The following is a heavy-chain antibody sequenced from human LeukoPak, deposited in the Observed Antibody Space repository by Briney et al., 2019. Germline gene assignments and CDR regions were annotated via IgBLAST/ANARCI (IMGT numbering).Heavy chain of an antibody. CDR3: ARGGGGGYCSSTSCYRTYNWFDP. Sequence: GTSVKVSCKASGFTFTSSAMQWVRQARGQRLEWIGWIVVGSGNTNYAQKFQERVTITRDMSTSTAYMELSSLRSEDTAVYYCARGGGGGYCSSTSCYRTYNWFDPWGQGTLVTVSS. CDR2: IVVGSGNT. D-gene: IGHD2-2*01. CDR1: GFTFTSSA. V-gene: IGHV1-58*02. J-gene: IGHJ5*02.